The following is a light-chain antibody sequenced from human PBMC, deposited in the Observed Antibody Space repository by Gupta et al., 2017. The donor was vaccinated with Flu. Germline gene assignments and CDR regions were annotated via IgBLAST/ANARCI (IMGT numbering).Light chain of an antibody. CDR1: QDCGSD. CDR2: TAS. V-gene: IGKV1-9*01. J-gene: IGKJ4*01. Sequence: DLQFTQSPSFLSSAFGHRVTITCRASQDCGSDLAWYQQKPGKAPKLLIYTASILESGVPSRFSGSKSGTEFTLTVSSLQPEDFAGYYCQQLNSFPLTFGGGTKVEIK. CDR3: QQLNSFPLT.